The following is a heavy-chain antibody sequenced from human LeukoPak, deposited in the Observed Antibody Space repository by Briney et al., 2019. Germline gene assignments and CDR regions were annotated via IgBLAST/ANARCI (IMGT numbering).Heavy chain of an antibody. Sequence: GGSLRLSCAASGFTFRNYWMGWVRQAPGRGREWVANTKPDGSAEYHAASVRGRFTTSRDNANNLLHLQMNRLRAEDTAVYYCARGGGLNTYFDYWGQGTLVTVSS. CDR2: TKPDGSAE. CDR3: ARGGGLNTYFDY. CDR1: GFTFRNYW. D-gene: IGHD2-15*01. V-gene: IGHV3-7*01. J-gene: IGHJ4*02.